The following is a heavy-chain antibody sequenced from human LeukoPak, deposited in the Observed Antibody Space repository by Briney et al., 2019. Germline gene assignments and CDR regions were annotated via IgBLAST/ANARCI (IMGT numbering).Heavy chain of an antibody. CDR3: ARDTRYYYDSSGYYATDY. Sequence: PGGSLRLSCAASGFTFSSYWMSWVRQAPGKGLEWVANIKQDGSEKYYVDSVKGRFTISRDNAKNSLYLQMNSLRAEDTAVYYCARDTRYYYDSSGYYATDYWGQGTLVTVSS. V-gene: IGHV3-7*01. D-gene: IGHD3-22*01. J-gene: IGHJ4*02. CDR2: IKQDGSEK. CDR1: GFTFSSYW.